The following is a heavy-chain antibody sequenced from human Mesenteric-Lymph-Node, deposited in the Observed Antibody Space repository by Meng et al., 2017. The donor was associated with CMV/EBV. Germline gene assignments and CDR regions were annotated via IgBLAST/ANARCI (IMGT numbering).Heavy chain of an antibody. V-gene: IGHV1-8*02. CDR2: MNPNSGNT. CDR3: ARSITMVRGVQYYYYYYGMDV. D-gene: IGHD3-10*01. Sequence: ASVKVSCKVSEYTFTNYYIQWVRQAPGQGLEWMGWMNPNSGNTGYAQKFQGRVTMTRNTSISTAYMELSSLRSEDTAVYYCARSITMVRGVQYYYYYYGMDVWGQGTTVTVSS. J-gene: IGHJ6*02. CDR1: EYTFTNYY.